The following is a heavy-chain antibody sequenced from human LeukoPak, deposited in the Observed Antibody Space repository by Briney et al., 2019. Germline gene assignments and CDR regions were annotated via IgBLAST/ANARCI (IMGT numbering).Heavy chain of an antibody. Sequence: TGGSLRLSCAASGFTLNSHGMNWVRQAPGKGLEWVSYISSSGGSIHYADSVKGRFTISRDDAKNSLYLQMNSLRAEDTAVYYCAGFHVNGWHRLDYWGQGTLVTVSS. J-gene: IGHJ4*02. V-gene: IGHV3-48*03. CDR3: AGFHVNGWHRLDY. D-gene: IGHD6-19*01. CDR1: GFTLNSHG. CDR2: ISSSGGSI.